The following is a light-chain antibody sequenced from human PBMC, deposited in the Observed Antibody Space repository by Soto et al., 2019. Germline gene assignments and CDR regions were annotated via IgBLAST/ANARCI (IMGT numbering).Light chain of an antibody. CDR2: DVS. CDR1: SSDVGGYKY. J-gene: IGLJ1*01. V-gene: IGLV2-14*03. CDR3: SSYTSSNSYV. Sequence: QSVLTQPASVSGSPGQSIAISCTGSSSDVGGYKYVSWYQQHPGKAPKLMIYDVSNRPPGVSDRFSGSKSGNTASLTISGLQSEDEADYYCSSYTSSNSYVFRTGTKVTVL.